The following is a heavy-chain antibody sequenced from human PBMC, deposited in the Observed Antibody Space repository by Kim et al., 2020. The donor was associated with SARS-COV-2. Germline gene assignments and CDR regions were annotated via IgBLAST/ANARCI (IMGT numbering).Heavy chain of an antibody. V-gene: IGHV3-33*01. CDR2: IWYDGSNK. Sequence: GGSLRLSCAASGFTFSSYGMHWVRQAPGKGLEWVAVIWYDGSNKYYADSVKGRFTISRDNSKNTLYLQMNSLRAEDTAVYYCATQAQWLDYYYYYGMDVWGQGTAVTVSS. CDR3: ATQAQWLDYYYYYGMDV. J-gene: IGHJ6*02. D-gene: IGHD6-19*01. CDR1: GFTFSSYG.